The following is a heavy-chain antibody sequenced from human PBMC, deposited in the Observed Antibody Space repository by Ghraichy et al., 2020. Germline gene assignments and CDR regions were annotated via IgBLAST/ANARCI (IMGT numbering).Heavy chain of an antibody. J-gene: IGHJ4*02. CDR2: IWYDGSNK. CDR1: GFTFTTYG. Sequence: LSLTCAASGFTFTTYGMHWVRQAPGKGLEWVAVIWYDGSNKYYADSVKGRFTISRDNSKNTLYLQVNSLRAEDTAVYYCARDLVYYGSGTYYIDYWGQGTLVTVSS. D-gene: IGHD3-10*01. V-gene: IGHV3-33*01. CDR3: ARDLVYYGSGTYYIDY.